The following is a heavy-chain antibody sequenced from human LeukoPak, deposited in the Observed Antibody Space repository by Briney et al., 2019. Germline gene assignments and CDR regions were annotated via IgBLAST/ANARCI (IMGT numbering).Heavy chain of an antibody. Sequence: SETLSLTCTVSGGSISSYYWSWIRQPPGKGLEWIGYIYYSGSTNYNPSLKSRVTISVDTSKNQFSLKLSPVTAADTAVYYCARGGVLWFGESYWFDPWGQGTLVTVSS. J-gene: IGHJ5*02. V-gene: IGHV4-59*01. D-gene: IGHD3-10*01. CDR1: GGSISSYY. CDR2: IYYSGST. CDR3: ARGGVLWFGESYWFDP.